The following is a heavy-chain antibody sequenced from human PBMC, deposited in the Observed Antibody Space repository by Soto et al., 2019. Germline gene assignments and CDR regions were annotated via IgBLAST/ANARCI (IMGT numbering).Heavy chain of an antibody. V-gene: IGHV5-51*01. CDR2: IYPADSDA. Sequence: EVKLVQSGAEVKKPGESLKISCKTSGYTFIHYWVGWVRQLPGKGLEWMGLIYPADSDATYGPSFQGQVTLSVDKSTDTAYLQWSSLRPSDTAMYYCARFIVGATNDYFDNWGQGTLVTVSS. J-gene: IGHJ4*02. CDR1: GYTFIHYW. D-gene: IGHD1-26*01. CDR3: ARFIVGATNDYFDN.